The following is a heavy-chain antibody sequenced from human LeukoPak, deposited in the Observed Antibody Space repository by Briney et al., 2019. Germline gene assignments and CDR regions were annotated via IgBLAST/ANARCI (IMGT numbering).Heavy chain of an antibody. D-gene: IGHD3-3*01. CDR3: ATGPITIFGVVTPYMDV. J-gene: IGHJ6*03. CDR2: IYTSGST. Sequence: SETLPLTCTVSGGSISSYYWSWIRQPAGKGLEWIGRIYTSGSTNYNPSLKSRVTISVDKSKNQFSLKLSSVTAADTAVYYCATGPITIFGVVTPYMDVWGKGTTVTVSS. CDR1: GGSISSYY. V-gene: IGHV4-4*07.